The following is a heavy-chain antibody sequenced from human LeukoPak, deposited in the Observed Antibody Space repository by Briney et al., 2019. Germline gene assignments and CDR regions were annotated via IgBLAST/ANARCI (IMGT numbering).Heavy chain of an antibody. CDR1: GFTFSSYA. CDR2: ISYDGSNK. CDR3: AKSSGGWYGTEFDY. V-gene: IGHV3-30-3*02. Sequence: GGSLRLSCAASGFTFSSYAMHWVRQAPGKGLEWVAVISYDGSNKYYADSVKGRFTISRDNSKNTLYLQMNSLRAEDTAVYYCAKSSGGWYGTEFDYWGQGTLVTVSS. J-gene: IGHJ4*02. D-gene: IGHD6-19*01.